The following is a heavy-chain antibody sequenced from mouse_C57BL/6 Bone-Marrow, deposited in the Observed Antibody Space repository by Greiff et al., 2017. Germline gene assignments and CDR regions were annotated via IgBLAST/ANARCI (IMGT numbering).Heavy chain of an antibody. D-gene: IGHD2-4*01. CDR2: IFPGSGST. Sequence: LVESGPELVKPGASVQISCKASGYTFTDYYINWVKQRPGQGLEWIGWIFPGSGSTYYNEKFKGKATLTVDKSSSTAYLLLSSLTSEDSAVYFCARSGYYDYDGYFDYWGQGTTLTVSS. V-gene: IGHV1-75*01. J-gene: IGHJ2*01. CDR3: ARSGYYDYDGYFDY. CDR1: GYTFTDYY.